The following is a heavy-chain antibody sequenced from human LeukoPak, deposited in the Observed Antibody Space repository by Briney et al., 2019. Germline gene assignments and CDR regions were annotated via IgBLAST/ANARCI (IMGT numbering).Heavy chain of an antibody. J-gene: IGHJ3*02. CDR3: ARPRPTYYYDSSGTNAFDI. Sequence: SETLSLTCAVYGGSFSGYYWSGIRQPPGKGLEWIGQINHSGSTNYNPSLKSRVTISVDTSKNQFSLKLSSVTAADTAVYYCARPRPTYYYDSSGTNAFDIWGQGTMVTVSS. CDR1: GGSFSGYY. CDR2: INHSGST. V-gene: IGHV4-34*01. D-gene: IGHD3-22*01.